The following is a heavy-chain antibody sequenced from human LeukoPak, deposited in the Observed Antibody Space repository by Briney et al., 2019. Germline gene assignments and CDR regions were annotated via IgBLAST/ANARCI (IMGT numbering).Heavy chain of an antibody. J-gene: IGHJ4*02. CDR3: AKEQYPGYFDF. CDR1: GFTFSSYA. D-gene: IGHD1-14*01. CDR2: ISYDGSNK. V-gene: IGHV3-30-3*01. Sequence: PGRSLRLSCAASGFTFSSYAMHWVRQAPGKGLEWVAVISYDGSNKYYADSVKGRFTISRDNSNNTLYLQLYNVRTEDTATYFCAKEQYPGYFDFWGQGTLVTVSA.